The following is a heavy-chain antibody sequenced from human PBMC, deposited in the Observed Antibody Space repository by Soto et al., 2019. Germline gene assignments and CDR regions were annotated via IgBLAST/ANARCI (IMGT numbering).Heavy chain of an antibody. J-gene: IGHJ4*02. Sequence: SETLSLTCTVSGSSISSNYWTWIREPPGKGLEWIGYVYNSGSTNYNPPLKSRVTISEDTSKSQFSLKVNSMTAADTAVYYCARYRREAVAGYTLDNWGQGILVTVSS. V-gene: IGHV4-59*01. CDR1: GSSISSNY. D-gene: IGHD6-13*01. CDR3: ARYRREAVAGYTLDN. CDR2: VYNSGST.